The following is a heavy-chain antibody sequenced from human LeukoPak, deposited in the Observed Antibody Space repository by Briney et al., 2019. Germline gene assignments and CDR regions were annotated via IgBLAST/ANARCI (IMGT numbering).Heavy chain of an antibody. V-gene: IGHV3-23*01. D-gene: IGHD2-2*01. CDR3: AKAAGDASSTTKYTKIVVVPAADY. J-gene: IGHJ4*02. Sequence: PGGSLRLSCAASGFTFSSYAMTWVRQGPGKGLEWVSTISNSGGGTYYADSVKGRFTISRDNSKNTLYLQMDSLRAEDTAVYYCAKAAGDASSTTKYTKIVVVPAADYWGQGTLVTVSS. CDR1: GFTFSSYA. CDR2: ISNSGGGT.